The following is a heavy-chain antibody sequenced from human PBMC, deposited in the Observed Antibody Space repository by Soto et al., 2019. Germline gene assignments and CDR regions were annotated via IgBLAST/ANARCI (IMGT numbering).Heavy chain of an antibody. CDR3: AREEVEADRSYYFDY. CDR2: IIPILGIA. CDR1: GGTFSSYT. V-gene: IGHV1-69*08. Sequence: QVQLVQSGAEVKKPGSSVKVSCKASGGTFSSYTISWVRQAPGQGLEWMGRIIPILGIANYAQKFQGRVTITADKSTSTAYMELSRLRSEDRAVYYCAREEVEADRSYYFDYWGQGTLVTVSS. J-gene: IGHJ4*02. D-gene: IGHD6-6*01.